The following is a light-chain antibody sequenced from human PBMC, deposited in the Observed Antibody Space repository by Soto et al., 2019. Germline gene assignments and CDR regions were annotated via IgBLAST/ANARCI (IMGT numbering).Light chain of an antibody. CDR1: QSVSSR. J-gene: IGKJ1*01. CDR3: QQYNGT. CDR2: KAS. Sequence: DIQVTQSPSTLSASVGERVTITCRASQSVSSRLAWYQQKPGKAPNLLIYKASTLESGAPSRFSGSGSGTEFIFTISSLQPDDSATYYCQQYNGTFGQGTKVDIK. V-gene: IGKV1-5*03.